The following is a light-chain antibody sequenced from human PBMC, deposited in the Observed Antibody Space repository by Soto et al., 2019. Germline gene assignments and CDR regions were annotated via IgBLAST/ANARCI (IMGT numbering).Light chain of an antibody. J-gene: IGKJ5*01. CDR3: QQYGSSSIT. V-gene: IGKV3-20*01. CDR1: QSVTSSY. CDR2: GAS. Sequence: EIVLTQSPDILSLSPGESASLSCRASQSVTSSYLAGYQQKPGHAPRVLISGASSRATGIPDRFSGSGSWTDFTITISRLEPEDFAVYYCQQYGSSSITFGQGTRLEIK.